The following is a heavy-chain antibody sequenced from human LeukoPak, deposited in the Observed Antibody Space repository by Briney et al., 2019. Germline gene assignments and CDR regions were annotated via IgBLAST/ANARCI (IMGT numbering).Heavy chain of an antibody. CDR1: GGSINSGRYY. V-gene: IGHV4-39*01. CDR2: IFYSGST. Sequence: SETLSLTCAVSGGSINSGRYYWGWIRQPPGKGLEWIGSIFYSGSTYYNPSLKSRVTISVDTSKNQFSLKLSSVTAADTAVYYCARWEGGSYYDFDYWGQGTLVTVSS. D-gene: IGHD1-26*01. J-gene: IGHJ4*02. CDR3: ARWEGGSYYDFDY.